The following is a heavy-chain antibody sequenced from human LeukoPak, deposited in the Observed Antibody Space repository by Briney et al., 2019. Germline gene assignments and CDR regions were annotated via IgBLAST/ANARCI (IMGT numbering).Heavy chain of an antibody. Sequence: PGGSLRLSCAASGFTFSDYYMSWIRQAPGKGLEWVSYISSSGSTIYYADSVKGRFTISRDNAKSSLYLQMNSLRAEDTAVYYCASSLYYYDSSGYYFDNPWGQGTLVTVSS. V-gene: IGHV3-11*01. CDR3: ASSLYYYDSSGYYFDNP. D-gene: IGHD3-22*01. CDR2: ISSSGSTI. J-gene: IGHJ5*02. CDR1: GFTFSDYY.